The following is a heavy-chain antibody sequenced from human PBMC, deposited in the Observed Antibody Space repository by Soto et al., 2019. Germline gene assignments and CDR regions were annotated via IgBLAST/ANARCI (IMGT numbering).Heavy chain of an antibody. D-gene: IGHD5-12*01. J-gene: IGHJ6*03. Sequence: EVQLLESGGGLVQPGGSLRLSCAASGFTFSTYAMSWVRQAPGKGLEWVSVISNGGGTTYYADSVKGRFTISRDNSKNTLYLQMNSLRAEDTAVYYCAKGVRWLPYMDVWGKGTTVTVSS. CDR3: AKGVRWLPYMDV. CDR2: ISNGGGTT. V-gene: IGHV3-23*01. CDR1: GFTFSTYA.